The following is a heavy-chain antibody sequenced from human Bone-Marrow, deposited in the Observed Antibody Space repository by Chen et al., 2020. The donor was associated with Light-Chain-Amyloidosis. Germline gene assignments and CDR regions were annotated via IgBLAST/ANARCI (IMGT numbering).Heavy chain of an antibody. CDR3: SIRIAVPGANEET. D-gene: IGHD6-19*01. Sequence: QLQLQESGPGLVKPSETLSLTCTVSDGSINSGDYYWGWLRQSPGKGLEWIGRIYYSGAAFYNPSLRGRVTISLDTSKNLLSLRLTSVTAADTAVYYCSIRIAVPGANEETWGQGTLVTVSS. V-gene: IGHV4-39*02. CDR2: IYYSGAA. CDR1: DGSINSGDYY. J-gene: IGHJ5*02.